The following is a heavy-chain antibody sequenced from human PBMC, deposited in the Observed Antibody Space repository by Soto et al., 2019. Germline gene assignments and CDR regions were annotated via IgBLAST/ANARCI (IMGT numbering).Heavy chain of an antibody. CDR1: GDSISGYY. D-gene: IGHD2-21*01. V-gene: IGHV4-59*01. Sequence: QVQLQESGPGVVKPSETLSLTCSISGDSISGYYWSWIRQPPGKGLEWIGYIYHSDSTTTRDNPRLESRVTISGDTSKNQVSLISLAVTASAAGLYYGAGGTFTVSPVILDLWGPGT. CDR2: IYHSDST. J-gene: IGHJ5*02. CDR3: AGGTFTVSPVILDL.